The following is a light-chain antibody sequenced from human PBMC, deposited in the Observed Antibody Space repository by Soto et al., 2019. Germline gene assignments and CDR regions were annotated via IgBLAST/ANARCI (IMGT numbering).Light chain of an antibody. CDR1: QSVSSY. J-gene: IGKJ4*01. V-gene: IGKV3-11*01. CDR3: QQRSNWPPT. CDR2: DAL. Sequence: EIVLTQSPATLSLSPGERATLSCRASQSVSSYLAWYQQKPGQAPRLLMSDALNRGTGIPARFSGSGSATDSTLSFSSVEPEDFAVYYCQQRSNWPPTFGGGTKVEIK.